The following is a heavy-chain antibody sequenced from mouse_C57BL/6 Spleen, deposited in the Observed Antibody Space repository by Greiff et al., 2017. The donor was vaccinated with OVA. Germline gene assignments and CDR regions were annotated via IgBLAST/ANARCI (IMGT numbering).Heavy chain of an antibody. CDR1: GFTFSSYG. V-gene: IGHV5-6*01. CDR2: ISSGGSYT. Sequence: EVQVVESGGDLVKPGGSLKLSCAASGFTFSSYGMSWVRQTPDKRLEWVATISSGGSYTYYPDSVKGRFTISRDNAKNTLYLQMSSLKSEDTAMYYCARRGTTEDFDVWGTGTTVTVSS. CDR3: ARRGTTEDFDV. J-gene: IGHJ1*03. D-gene: IGHD1-1*01.